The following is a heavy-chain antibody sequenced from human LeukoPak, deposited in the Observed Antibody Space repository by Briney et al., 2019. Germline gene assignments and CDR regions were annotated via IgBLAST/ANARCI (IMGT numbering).Heavy chain of an antibody. D-gene: IGHD5-12*01. CDR2: ISYDGSNK. J-gene: IGHJ6*03. CDR3: ATGGGYEAQYYYYYLDV. V-gene: IGHV3-30*04. CDR1: GFTFSSYA. Sequence: GGSLRLSCAASGFTFSSYAMHWVRQAPGKGLEWVALISYDGSNKYYADSVKGRFTISRDNSKNTLYLQMKSLGAEDTAVYYCATGGGYEAQYYYYYLDVWGKGTTVPISS.